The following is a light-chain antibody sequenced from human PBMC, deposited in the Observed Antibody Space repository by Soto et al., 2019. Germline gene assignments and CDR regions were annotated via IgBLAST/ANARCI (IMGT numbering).Light chain of an antibody. CDR2: GVS. CDR1: QSVSNN. Sequence: EIVMTQSPATLSVSPGERATLSCRTSQSVSNNLAWYQQKPGQAPRLLIYGVSTRASGIPARFSGSGSGTEFTLTISSLQSEDFAVFYCHQYNNWPRTFGQGTKVE. CDR3: HQYNNWPRT. V-gene: IGKV3-15*01. J-gene: IGKJ1*01.